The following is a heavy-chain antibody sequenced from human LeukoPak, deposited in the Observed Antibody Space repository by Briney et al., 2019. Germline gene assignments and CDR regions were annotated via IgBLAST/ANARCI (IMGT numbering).Heavy chain of an antibody. CDR2: IYYSGST. CDR3: ARDFMVRGVPGYYYYGMDV. V-gene: IGHV4-61*01. Sequence: PSETLSLTCTVSGGSVSSGSYYWSWIRQPPGKGLEWIGYIYYSGSTNYNPSLKSRVTISVDTSKNQFSLKLSSVTAADTAVYYCARDFMVRGVPGYYYYGMDVWGQVTTVTVSS. D-gene: IGHD3-10*01. CDR1: GGSVSSGSYY. J-gene: IGHJ6*02.